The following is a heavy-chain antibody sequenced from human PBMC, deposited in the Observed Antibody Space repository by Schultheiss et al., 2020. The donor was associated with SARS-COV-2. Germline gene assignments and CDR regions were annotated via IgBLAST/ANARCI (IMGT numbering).Heavy chain of an antibody. V-gene: IGHV2-70*16. J-gene: IGHJ6*03. Sequence: TLSLTCTVSGYSISSGYYWGWIRQPPGKALEWLARIDWDDDKFYSTSLETRLTISKDTSRNQVVLTMTNMDPVDTATYFCARTRRNYYMDVWGKGTTVTVSS. CDR3: ARTRRNYYMDV. CDR2: IDWDDDK. CDR1: GYSISSGYYW.